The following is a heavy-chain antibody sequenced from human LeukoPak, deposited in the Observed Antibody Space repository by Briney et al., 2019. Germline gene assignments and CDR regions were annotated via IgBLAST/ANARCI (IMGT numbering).Heavy chain of an antibody. CDR3: ARQGSRFAPKYYFYMDV. J-gene: IGHJ6*03. D-gene: IGHD3-10*01. CDR2: IYPGDSDT. Sequence: GESLKISCKGSGYSFTSYWIGWVRQMPGKGLEWMGIIYPGDSDTRYSPSFQGQVTISADKSISTAYLQWSGLKASDTAMYYCARQGSRFAPKYYFYMDVWGKGTTVTVSS. V-gene: IGHV5-51*01. CDR1: GYSFTSYW.